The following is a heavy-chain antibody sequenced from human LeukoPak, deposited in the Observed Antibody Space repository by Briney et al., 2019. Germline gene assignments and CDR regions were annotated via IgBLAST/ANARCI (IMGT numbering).Heavy chain of an antibody. CDR3: ARHGSPPVDYYYYYMDV. Sequence: SETLSLTCTVSGSMYNYYWSWIRQPPGKGLEWIGYIHYNGITNYNPSLKSRVTMSLDTSKNQVSLKLNSVTAADTAVYYCARHGSPPVDYYYYYMDVWGKGTTVTVSS. CDR1: GSMYNYY. CDR2: IHYNGIT. J-gene: IGHJ6*03. D-gene: IGHD6-13*01. V-gene: IGHV4-59*08.